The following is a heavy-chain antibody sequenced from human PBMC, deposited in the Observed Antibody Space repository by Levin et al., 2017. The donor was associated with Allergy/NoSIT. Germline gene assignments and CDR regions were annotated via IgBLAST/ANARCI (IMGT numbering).Heavy chain of an antibody. D-gene: IGHD6-6*01. CDR1: GYHFANYW. CDR3: ARHSSPGATSLSHNDY. CDR2: IYPGDSDT. V-gene: IGHV5-51*01. Sequence: GESLKISCKASGYHFANYWIGWVRQMPGKGLEWMGIIYPGDSDTRYNSSFEGQVTISADESIATAYLQWSFLKASDSGMYYCARHSSPGATSLSHNDYWGQGTLVTVSS. J-gene: IGHJ4*02.